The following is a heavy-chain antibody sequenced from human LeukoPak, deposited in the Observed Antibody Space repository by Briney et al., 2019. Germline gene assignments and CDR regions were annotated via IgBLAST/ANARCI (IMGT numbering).Heavy chain of an antibody. V-gene: IGHV3-30*04. Sequence: GGSLRLSCAASGFTFSTYAMSWVRQAPGKGLEWVAVVSYDGSNKYYADSVKGRFTISRDNSKNTLYLQMNSLRAEDTAVFYCARRLRGDFWSGFFNAADLWGQGTLVTVSS. CDR2: VSYDGSNK. CDR3: ARRLRGDFWSGFFNAADL. D-gene: IGHD3-3*01. J-gene: IGHJ5*02. CDR1: GFTFSTYA.